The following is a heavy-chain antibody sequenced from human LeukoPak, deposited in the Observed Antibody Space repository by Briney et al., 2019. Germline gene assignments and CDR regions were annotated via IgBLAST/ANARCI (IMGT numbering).Heavy chain of an antibody. J-gene: IGHJ3*02. V-gene: IGHV3-30*18. Sequence: GGSLRLSCAASGFTFSSYGMHWVRQAPGKGLEWVAVISYDGSNKYYADSVKGRFTISRDNSKNTLYPQMNSLRAEDTAVYYCAKEGNTFDIWGQGTMVTVSS. CDR3: AKEGNTFDI. CDR2: ISYDGSNK. CDR1: GFTFSSYG.